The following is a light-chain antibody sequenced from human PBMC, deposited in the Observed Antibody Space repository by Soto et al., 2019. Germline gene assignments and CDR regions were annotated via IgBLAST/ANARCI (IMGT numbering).Light chain of an antibody. CDR1: QSVSSGH. CDR2: DAS. J-gene: IGKJ1*01. CDR3: QQYNSWPQT. Sequence: EIVLTQSPGTLSLSPGERATLSCRASQSVSSGHLAWYQQKPGQAPRLLIYDASTRATDIPARFSGSGSGTEFTLTIGSLQSEDFAVYYCQQYNSWPQTFGQGTKWIS. V-gene: IGKV3-15*01.